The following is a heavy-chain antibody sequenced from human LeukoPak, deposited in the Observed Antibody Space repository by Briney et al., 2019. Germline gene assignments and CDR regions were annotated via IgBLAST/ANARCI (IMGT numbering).Heavy chain of an antibody. CDR2: FDPEDGET. D-gene: IGHD1-26*01. CDR1: GGTFSSNG. Sequence: VASVKVSCKASGGTFSSNGVSWVRQAPGKGLEWMGGFDPEDGETIYAQKFQGRVTMTEDTSTNTAYMELSSLRSEDTAVYYCATLLPNPSSNWFDPWGQGTLVTVSS. V-gene: IGHV1-24*01. J-gene: IGHJ5*02. CDR3: ATLLPNPSSNWFDP.